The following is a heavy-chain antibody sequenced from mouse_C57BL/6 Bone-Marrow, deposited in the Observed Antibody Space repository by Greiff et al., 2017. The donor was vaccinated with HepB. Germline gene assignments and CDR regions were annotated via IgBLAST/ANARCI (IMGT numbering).Heavy chain of an antibody. CDR2: IYPGSGNT. J-gene: IGHJ2*01. CDR1: GYTFTDYY. CDR3: ARGFHFDY. Sequence: QVQLKESGAELVRPGASVKLSCKASGYTFTDYYINWVKQRPGQGLEWIARIYPGSGNTYYNEKFKGKATLTAEKSSSTAYMQLSSLTSEDSAVYFCARGFHFDYWGQGTTLTVSS. V-gene: IGHV1-76*01.